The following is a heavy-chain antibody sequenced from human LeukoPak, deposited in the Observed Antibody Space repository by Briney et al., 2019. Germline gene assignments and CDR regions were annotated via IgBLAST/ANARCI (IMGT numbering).Heavy chain of an antibody. CDR2: INSDGSST. V-gene: IGHV3-74*01. CDR3: AREGYHGSGTTRVFDY. D-gene: IGHD3-10*01. Sequence: QPGGSLRLSCAASGFTFSSYWMHWVRQAPGKGLVWVSRINSDGSSTSYADSVKGRFTISRDNAKNTLYLQMNSLRAEDTAVYYCAREGYHGSGTTRVFDYWGQGTLVTVSS. CDR1: GFTFSSYW. J-gene: IGHJ4*02.